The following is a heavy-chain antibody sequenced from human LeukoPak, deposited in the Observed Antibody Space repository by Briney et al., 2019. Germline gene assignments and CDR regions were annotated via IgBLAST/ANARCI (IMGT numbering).Heavy chain of an antibody. V-gene: IGHV4-39*07. J-gene: IGHJ4*02. CDR2: IYYSGST. CDR3: ARGDTAMLVDY. CDR1: GGSISSSSYY. Sequence: SETLSLTCTVSGGSISSSSYYWGWIRQPPGKGLEWIGSIYYSGSTYYNPSLKSRVTISVDTSKNQFSLKLSSVTAADTAVYYCARGDTAMLVDYWGQGTLVTVSS. D-gene: IGHD5-18*01.